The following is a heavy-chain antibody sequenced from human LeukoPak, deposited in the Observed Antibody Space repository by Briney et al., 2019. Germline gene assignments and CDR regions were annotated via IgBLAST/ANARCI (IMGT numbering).Heavy chain of an antibody. CDR3: ARGYSSRLYNWLDP. Sequence: PGGSLRLSCAASGFTFSSYWMHWVRQAPGKGLVWVSRISYDGGDPSYADSVKGRFTISRDNAKNTLYLQMNRLTAEDTAVYYCARGYSSRLYNWLDPWGQGTLVTVSS. CDR1: GFTFSSYW. V-gene: IGHV3-74*01. D-gene: IGHD6-13*01. J-gene: IGHJ5*02. CDR2: ISYDGGDP.